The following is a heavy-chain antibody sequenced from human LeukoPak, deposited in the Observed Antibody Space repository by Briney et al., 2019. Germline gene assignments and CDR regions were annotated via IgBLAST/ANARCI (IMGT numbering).Heavy chain of an antibody. Sequence: PSETLSLPCTVSGGSIRSGSHYWAWIRQPPGKGLEWIGSIYYSGSTYYNPSLENRVTISIDTSKNHFSLKLSSLSAADTSVYYCAKRDDSGGNLVDLWGQGTLVTVS. V-gene: IGHV4-39*02. J-gene: IGHJ4*02. CDR1: GGSIRSGSHY. CDR3: AKRDDSGGNLVDL. D-gene: IGHD3-22*01. CDR2: IYYSGST.